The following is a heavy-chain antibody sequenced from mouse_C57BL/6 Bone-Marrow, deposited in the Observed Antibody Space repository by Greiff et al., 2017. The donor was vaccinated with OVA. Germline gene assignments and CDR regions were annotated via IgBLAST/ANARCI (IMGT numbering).Heavy chain of an antibody. Sequence: EVQLQQSGAELVRPGASVKLSCTASGFNIKDDYMHWVKQRPEQGLEWIGWIDPENGDTEYASKFQGKATITVDKSSNTAYLQLSSLTSEDTAVYYCTTYGLKGYWGQGTTLTVSS. J-gene: IGHJ2*01. CDR3: TTYGLKGY. CDR2: IDPENGDT. V-gene: IGHV14-4*01. D-gene: IGHD3-1*01. CDR1: GFNIKDDY.